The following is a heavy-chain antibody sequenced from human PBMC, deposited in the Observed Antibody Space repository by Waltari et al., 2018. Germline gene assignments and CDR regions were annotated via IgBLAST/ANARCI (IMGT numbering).Heavy chain of an antibody. V-gene: IGHV4-39*01. CDR1: DGPITSSRHY. D-gene: IGHD5-12*01. J-gene: IGHJ3*01. Sequence: QLQLQESGPGLVKPSETLSPTCSVSDGPITSSRHYWGWLRQPPGQGREWIGTISYAGATYSSPSLNSRVTVSRDTPKNQLSLTLGSVTASDTAVYYCATYIGASVGTAAFDVWGQGAMVTVSS. CDR2: ISYAGAT. CDR3: ATYIGASVGTAAFDV.